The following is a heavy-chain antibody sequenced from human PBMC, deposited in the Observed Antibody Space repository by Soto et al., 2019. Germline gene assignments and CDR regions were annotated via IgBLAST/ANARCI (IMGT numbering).Heavy chain of an antibody. Sequence: GGSLRLSCAASGFTFSSYWMSWVRQAPGKGLEWVANIKQDGSEKYYVDSVKGRFTISRDNAKNSLYLQMNSLRVEDTAVYYCARAGPASIVVVPAAIGSNDYWGQGTLVTVSS. CDR1: GFTFSSYW. CDR2: IKQDGSEK. J-gene: IGHJ4*02. D-gene: IGHD2-2*02. CDR3: ARAGPASIVVVPAAIGSNDY. V-gene: IGHV3-7*05.